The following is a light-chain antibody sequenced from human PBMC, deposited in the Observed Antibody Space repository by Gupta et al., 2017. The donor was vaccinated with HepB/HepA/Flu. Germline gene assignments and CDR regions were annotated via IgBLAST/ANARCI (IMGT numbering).Light chain of an antibody. CDR3: QQYGSSPYT. J-gene: IGKJ2*01. CDR2: GAS. Sequence: EIVITHSPGTLSLSPGERATLSCRASQSVSSSYLAWYQQKPGQPPRLLIYGASSRATGIPDRFSGSGSGTDFTLTISRLEPEDFAVYYCQQYGSSPYTFGQGTKLEIK. CDR1: QSVSSSY. V-gene: IGKV3-20*01.